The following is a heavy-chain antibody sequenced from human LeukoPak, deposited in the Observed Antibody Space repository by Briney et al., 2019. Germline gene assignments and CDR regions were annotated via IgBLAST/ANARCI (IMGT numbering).Heavy chain of an antibody. CDR1: GFTFNNYW. V-gene: IGHV3-7*01. CDR3: ARCTSSRGSDL. D-gene: IGHD2-8*01. J-gene: IGHJ5*02. Sequence: GGSLRLSCAVSGFTFNNYWMRWFRQAPGKGLEWVASIGQDGSDKYHVDSVKGRFTISRDNSKNSLYLQMNSLRGEDTAVYYGARCTSSRGSDLWGQGTLVTVSS. CDR2: IGQDGSDK.